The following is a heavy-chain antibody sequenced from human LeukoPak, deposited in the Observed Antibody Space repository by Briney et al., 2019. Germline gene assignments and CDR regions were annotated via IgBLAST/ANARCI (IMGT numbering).Heavy chain of an antibody. CDR2: IYYSGST. V-gene: IGHV4-59*12. Sequence: SETLSLTCTVSGGSISSYYWSWIRQPPGKGLEWIGYIYYSGSTNYNPSLKSRVTISVDTSKNQFSLKLSSVTAADTAVYYCARGHGSRYYYYGMDVWGQGTTVTVSS. CDR3: ARGHGSRYYYYGMDV. J-gene: IGHJ6*02. D-gene: IGHD3-10*01. CDR1: GGSISSYY.